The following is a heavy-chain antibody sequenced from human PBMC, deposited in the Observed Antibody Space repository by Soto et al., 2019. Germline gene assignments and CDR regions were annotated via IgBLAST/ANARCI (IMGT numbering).Heavy chain of an antibody. J-gene: IGHJ4*02. Sequence: QITLKESGPTLVKPTQTLTLTCTFSGFSLSTSGVTVGWIRQPPGKALEWLGHIYWDDEKRYSPSLMSRLTLTTDTSKYQVVLTLSNMTPVDTAIYYCAHRLIGNVIDCGFHSWGQGTLVTVSS. CDR3: AHRLIGNVIDCGFHS. CDR1: GFSLSTSGVT. V-gene: IGHV2-5*02. D-gene: IGHD2-21*01. CDR2: IYWDDEK.